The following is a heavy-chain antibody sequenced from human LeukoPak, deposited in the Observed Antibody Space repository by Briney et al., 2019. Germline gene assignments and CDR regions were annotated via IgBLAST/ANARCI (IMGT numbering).Heavy chain of an antibody. CDR1: GFTFSTYG. J-gene: IGHJ4*02. CDR2: ISYDGSNK. Sequence: GRSLRLSCAASGFTFSTYGMHWVRQAPGKGLEWVAVISYDGSNKYYADSVKGRFTISRDNSQNTLYLQMNSLRTEDTAVYYCARDLRSGGYWGQGTLVTFSS. V-gene: IGHV3-30*03. D-gene: IGHD3-16*01. CDR3: ARDLRSGGY.